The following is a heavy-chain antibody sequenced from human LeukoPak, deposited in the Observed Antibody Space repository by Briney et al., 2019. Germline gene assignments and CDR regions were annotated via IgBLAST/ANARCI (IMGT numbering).Heavy chain of an antibody. J-gene: IGHJ2*01. Sequence: SETLSLTCGVSGGSVSSTNWWTWIRQPPGKGLEWIGEVHLDGRTNFNPSLKSRLTMSVDLSENHVSLKLTSVTAADTAVYYCARGPSKRYFDLWGRGTLVTVSS. CDR2: VHLDGRT. D-gene: IGHD4-11*01. CDR1: GGSVSSTNW. CDR3: ARGPSKRYFDL. V-gene: IGHV4-4*02.